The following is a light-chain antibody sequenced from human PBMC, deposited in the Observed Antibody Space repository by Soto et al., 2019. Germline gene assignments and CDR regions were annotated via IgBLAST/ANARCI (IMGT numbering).Light chain of an antibody. CDR2: KAS. V-gene: IGKV1-5*03. J-gene: IGKJ1*01. CDR3: QQYNSYCPT. CDR1: QSISVW. Sequence: DIQMPQSPSTLSASVGYRVTITCRASQSISVWLAWYQQKAGKAPNLLIYKASRLESGVPSRFSGSGSETEFTLTISGLQPGDSATYYCQQYNSYCPTFGQVTKVDIK.